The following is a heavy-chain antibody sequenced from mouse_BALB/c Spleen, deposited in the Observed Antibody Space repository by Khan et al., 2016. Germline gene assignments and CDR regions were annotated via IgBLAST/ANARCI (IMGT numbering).Heavy chain of an antibody. CDR3: ASDGPNYAMDY. Sequence: VQLKESGPGLMKPSQSLSLTCTVTGYSITSDYAWNWIRQFPGNKLEWMGYIIYSGSITYTPSLKSRISITRDTSKNQFFLQLNSVTIEDTATYYCASDGPNYAMDYWGQGTSVTVSS. D-gene: IGHD2-3*01. J-gene: IGHJ4*01. CDR1: GYSITSDYA. V-gene: IGHV3-2*02. CDR2: IIYSGSI.